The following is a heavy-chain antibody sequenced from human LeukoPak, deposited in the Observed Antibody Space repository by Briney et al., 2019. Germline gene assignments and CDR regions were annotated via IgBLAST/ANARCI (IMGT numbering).Heavy chain of an antibody. CDR2: IYPYTGAT. CDR1: GYTFSGTGWY. V-gene: IGHV1-2*02. Sequence: ASVKVSCKASGYTFSGTGWYLYWLRQAPGQGLECMGWIYPYTGATHYAQKFQGRVAMTRDTSISTAYMELSRLRPDDTAVYYCARVVHSSGYKASYYYGMDVWGQGTTVTVSS. J-gene: IGHJ6*02. D-gene: IGHD3-22*01. CDR3: ARVVHSSGYKASYYYGMDV.